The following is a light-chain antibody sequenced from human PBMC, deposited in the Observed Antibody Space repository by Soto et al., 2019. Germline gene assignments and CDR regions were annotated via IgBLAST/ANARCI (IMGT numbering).Light chain of an antibody. Sequence: QSVLTQPASVSGSPGQSITISCTGTSSDVGSYNLVSWYQQHPGKAPKLMIYEVSKRPSGVSNRFSGSKSGNTASLTISGLQAEDEAEYYCSSYAGSSTLVFGTGTKVKVL. CDR1: SSDVGSYNL. CDR3: SSYAGSSTLV. J-gene: IGLJ1*01. CDR2: EVS. V-gene: IGLV2-23*02.